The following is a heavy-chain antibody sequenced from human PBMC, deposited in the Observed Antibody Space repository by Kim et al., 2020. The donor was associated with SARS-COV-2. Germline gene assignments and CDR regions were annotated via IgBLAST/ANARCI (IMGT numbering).Heavy chain of an antibody. CDR3: ASFDLTPVPDLEWLSIDAFDL. V-gene: IGHV4-39*07. J-gene: IGHJ3*01. CDR2: IYYSGST. D-gene: IGHD3-3*01. Sequence: SETLSLTCTVSGGSISSSSYYWGWIRQPPGKGLEWIGSIYYSGSTYYNPSLKSRVTISVDTSKNQFSLKLSSVTAADTAVYYCASFDLTPVPDLEWLSIDAFDLWGQGTMVTVSS. CDR1: GGSISSSSYY.